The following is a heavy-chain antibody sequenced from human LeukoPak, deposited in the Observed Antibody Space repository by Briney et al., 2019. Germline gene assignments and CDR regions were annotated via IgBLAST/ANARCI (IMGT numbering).Heavy chain of an antibody. D-gene: IGHD3-10*01. CDR1: GFTFSSYE. CDR2: ISSSGSTI. Sequence: GGSLRLSCAASGFTFSSYEMNWVRQAPGKGLEWVSYISSSGSTIYYADSVKGRFTISRDNAKSSLYLQMNGLRAEDTAVYYCARATSYGSGSYYNDWGQGTLVTVSS. J-gene: IGHJ4*02. CDR3: ARATSYGSGSYYND. V-gene: IGHV3-48*03.